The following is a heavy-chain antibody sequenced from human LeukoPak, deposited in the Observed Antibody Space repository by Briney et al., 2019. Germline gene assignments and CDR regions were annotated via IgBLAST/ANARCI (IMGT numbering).Heavy chain of an antibody. Sequence: SETLSLTCTVSGGSISSYYWSWIRQPPGKGLEWIGYIYYSGSTNYNPSLKSRVTISVDTSKNQFSLKLSSVTAADTAVYYCARDLTYVSSGYYYPWGQGTLVTVSS. D-gene: IGHD3-22*01. CDR2: IYYSGST. CDR1: GGSISSYY. CDR3: ARDLTYVSSGYYYP. J-gene: IGHJ1*01. V-gene: IGHV4-59*01.